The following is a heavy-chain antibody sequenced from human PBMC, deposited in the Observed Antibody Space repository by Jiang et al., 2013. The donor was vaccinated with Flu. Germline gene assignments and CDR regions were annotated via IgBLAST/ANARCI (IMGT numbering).Heavy chain of an antibody. D-gene: IGHD4-23*01. CDR2: ICSSSTYI. J-gene: IGHJ5*02. CDR1: GFSFSSYS. V-gene: IGHV3-21*01. CDR3: ARELGDYGGKGGWFDP. Sequence: QLLESGGGLVKPGGSLRLSCAASGFSFSSYSMNWVRQAPGKGLQWVSSICSSSTYIYYADSVKGRFTISRDNAKNSLYLEMSSLRAEDTAVYYCARELGDYGGKGGWFDPWGQGTL.